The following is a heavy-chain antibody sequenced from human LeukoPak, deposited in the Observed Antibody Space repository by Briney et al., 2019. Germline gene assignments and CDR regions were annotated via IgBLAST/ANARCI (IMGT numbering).Heavy chain of an antibody. D-gene: IGHD3-16*02. J-gene: IGHJ4*02. CDR1: GGSISSYY. CDR2: IYYSGGT. CDR3: ARVQGQRAFGGVIAG. Sequence: PSETLSLTCTVSGGSISSYYWSWIRQPPGKGLEWIGYIYYSGGTNYNPSLKSRVTISVDTSKNQFSLKLSSVTAADTAVYYCARVQGQRAFGGVIAGWGQGTLVTVSS. V-gene: IGHV4-59*12.